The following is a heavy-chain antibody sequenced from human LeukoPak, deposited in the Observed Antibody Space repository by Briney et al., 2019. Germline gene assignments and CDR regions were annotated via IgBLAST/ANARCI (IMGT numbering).Heavy chain of an antibody. J-gene: IGHJ4*02. Sequence: PGGSLRLSCAASGFSFDEFAMHWVRQAPGKGLEWISGIRWNSDNIDYADSVKGRFTISRDNAKNSLYLQMNSLRAEDTAVYYCARDRRRYYFDYWGQGTLVTVSS. CDR3: ARDRRRYYFDY. CDR1: GFSFDEFA. V-gene: IGHV3-9*01. CDR2: IRWNSDNI.